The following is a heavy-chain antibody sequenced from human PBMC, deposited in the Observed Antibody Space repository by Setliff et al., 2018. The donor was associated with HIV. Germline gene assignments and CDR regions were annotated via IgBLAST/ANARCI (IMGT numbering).Heavy chain of an antibody. CDR3: ARDLHANYHVVDI. Sequence: SETLSLTCSVSGVSIVSGGFYFSWIRHHPGKGLEWIGTVYYTGKTYYNPPLQSRLTMSADTSKNQLYLKINSVTAADTAVYFCARDLHANYHVVDIWGPGTMVTVSS. J-gene: IGHJ3*02. CDR1: GVSIVSGGFY. CDR2: VYYTGKT. V-gene: IGHV4-31*03. D-gene: IGHD2-15*01.